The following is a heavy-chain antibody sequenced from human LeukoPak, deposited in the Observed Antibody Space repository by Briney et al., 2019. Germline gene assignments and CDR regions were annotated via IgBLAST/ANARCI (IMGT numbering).Heavy chain of an antibody. D-gene: IGHD5-18*01. CDR2: ISYDGSNK. V-gene: IGHV3-30*18. CDR3: AKDPGYSYGHFVY. Sequence: GRSLRLSCAASGFTFSSYGMHWVRQAPGKGLEWVAVISYDGSNKYYADSVKGRFTISRDNSKNTLYLQMNSLRAEDTAVYYCAKDPGYSYGHFVYWGQGILVTVSS. CDR1: GFTFSSYG. J-gene: IGHJ4*02.